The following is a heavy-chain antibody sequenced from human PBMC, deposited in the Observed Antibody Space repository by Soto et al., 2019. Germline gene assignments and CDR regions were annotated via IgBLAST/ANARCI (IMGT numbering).Heavy chain of an antibody. J-gene: IGHJ4*02. V-gene: IGHV4-31*03. D-gene: IGHD6-19*01. CDR2: IYYSGST. CDR1: GGSISSGGYY. Sequence: SETLSLTCTVSGGSISSGGYYWSWIRQHPGKGLEWIGYIYYSGSTYYNPSLKSRVTISVDTSKNQFSLKLSSVTAADTAVYYCASYSSTPQVPKYYFDYWGQGTLVTV. CDR3: ASYSSTPQVPKYYFDY.